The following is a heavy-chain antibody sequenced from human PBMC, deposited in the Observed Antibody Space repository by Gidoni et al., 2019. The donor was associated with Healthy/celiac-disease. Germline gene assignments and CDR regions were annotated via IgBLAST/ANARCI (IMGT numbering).Heavy chain of an antibody. Sequence: EVQLVESGGGLVKPGGSLRLSCAASGFTFSSYSLNWVRQAPGKGLEWVSSISSSSSYIYYADSVKGRFTISRDNAKNSLYLQMNSLRAEDTAVYYCARDMVPTYYDSSGYYYVDAFDIWGQGTMVTVSS. CDR3: ARDMVPTYYDSSGYYYVDAFDI. J-gene: IGHJ3*02. D-gene: IGHD3-22*01. CDR2: ISSSSSYI. V-gene: IGHV3-21*01. CDR1: GFTFSSYS.